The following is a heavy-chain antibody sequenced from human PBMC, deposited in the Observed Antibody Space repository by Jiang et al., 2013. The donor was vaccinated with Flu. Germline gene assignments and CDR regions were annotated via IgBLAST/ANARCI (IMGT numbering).Heavy chain of an antibody. CDR3: ARARPASRIAAVSFFFDY. J-gene: IGHJ4*02. D-gene: IGHD6-13*01. V-gene: IGHV4-34*01. Sequence: SRVTISVDTSKNQFSLKLSSVTAADTAVYYCARARPASRIAAVSFFFDYWGQGTLVTVSS.